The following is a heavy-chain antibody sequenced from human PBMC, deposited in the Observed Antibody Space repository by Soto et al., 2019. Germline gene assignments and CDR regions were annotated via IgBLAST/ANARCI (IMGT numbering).Heavy chain of an antibody. CDR1: GFPFSSYA. V-gene: IGHV3-23*01. J-gene: IGHJ4*02. Sequence: TGGSLRLSCAASGFPFSSYAMSWVRQAPGKGLEWVSAISGSGGSTYYADSVKGRFTISRDNSKNTLYLQMNSLRAEDTAVYYCAKRHTGTTSFYFDYWGQGTLVTVSS. D-gene: IGHD1-7*01. CDR3: AKRHTGTTSFYFDY. CDR2: ISGSGGST.